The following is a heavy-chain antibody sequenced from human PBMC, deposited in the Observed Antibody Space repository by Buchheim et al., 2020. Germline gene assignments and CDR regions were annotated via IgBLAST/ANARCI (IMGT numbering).Heavy chain of an antibody. CDR2: ITSDGSEK. Sequence: QLVESGGGLVQPGGSLRLSCAASGFTFSNYWMSWVRQAPGKGLEWVANITSDGSEKYYGDSVKGRFTISRDNAKKQLSLQMNSLRDEDTAVYYCARGGKIAVTTAASWGRGTL. CDR3: ARGGKIAVTTAAS. D-gene: IGHD6-19*01. CDR1: GFTFSNYW. J-gene: IGHJ5*02. V-gene: IGHV3-7*03.